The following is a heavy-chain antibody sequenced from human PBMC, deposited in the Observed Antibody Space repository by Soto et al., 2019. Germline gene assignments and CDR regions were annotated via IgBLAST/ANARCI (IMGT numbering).Heavy chain of an antibody. D-gene: IGHD3-3*01. V-gene: IGHV3-23*01. J-gene: IGHJ4*02. CDR2: ISGTSPST. Sequence: EVQRLESGGGLVQPGGSLRLSCAASGFTFSAYAMSWVRQAPGKGLEWVSAISGTSPSTYYADSVQGRFTISRDSSRKTLFLQMNTVRAEDTAVYFCAIRIFGVEYWGQGTQVTVSS. CDR1: GFTFSAYA. CDR3: AIRIFGVEY.